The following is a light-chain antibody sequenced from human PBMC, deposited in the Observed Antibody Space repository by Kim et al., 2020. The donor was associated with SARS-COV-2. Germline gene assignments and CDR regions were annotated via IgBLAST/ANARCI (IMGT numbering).Light chain of an antibody. J-gene: IGKJ2*01. V-gene: IGKV1-5*01. CDR2: DAS. CDR1: QSINRW. CDR3: QQYNSYSPYT. Sequence: ASVGDTAPITFRASQSINRWLAWYQRKLGKAPILLIYDASTLESGVPSRFSGSGSGTDFPLTITSLQPDDFATYYCQQYNSYSPYTFGQGTKLEI.